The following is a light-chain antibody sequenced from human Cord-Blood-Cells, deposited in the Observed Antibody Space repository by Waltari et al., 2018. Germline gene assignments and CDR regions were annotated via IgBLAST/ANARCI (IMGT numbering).Light chain of an antibody. J-gene: IGKJ1*01. CDR1: QSVLYSSNNNNY. CDR2: WAS. CDR3: QQYYSTPRT. V-gene: IGKV4-1*01. Sequence: DIVMTQSPDSLAVSLGERATINCKSSQSVLYSSNNNNYLAWYQQKPGQPPKLLIYWASTRESGVPDRFSCSGSGTDFTLTISSLQAEDVAVYYCQQYYSTPRTFGQGTKVEIK.